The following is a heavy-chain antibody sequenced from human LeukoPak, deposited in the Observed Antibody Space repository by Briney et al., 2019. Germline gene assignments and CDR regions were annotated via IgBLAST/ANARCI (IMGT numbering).Heavy chain of an antibody. CDR2: ISWNSGSI. V-gene: IGHV3-9*01. D-gene: IGHD3-10*01. CDR3: AKDGSGSYPFGDAFDI. J-gene: IGHJ3*02. Sequence: GGSLRLSCAASGFTFDDYAMHWVRQAPGKGPEWVSGISWNSGSIGYADSVKGRFTISRDNAKNSLYLQMNSLRAEDTALYYCAKDGSGSYPFGDAFDIWGQGTMVTVSS. CDR1: GFTFDDYA.